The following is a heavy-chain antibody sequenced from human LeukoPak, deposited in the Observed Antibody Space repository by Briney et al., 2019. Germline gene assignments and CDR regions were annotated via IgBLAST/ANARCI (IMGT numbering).Heavy chain of an antibody. V-gene: IGHV4-59*01. CDR3: ARDVDGLGIDY. Sequence: SETLSLTCTVSGVSISSSYRTWIRQPPGKGLEWIGYIFYSGSTNYNPSLKSRGTISVDTSRNQFSLKLTSVTAADTAIYYCARDVDGLGIDYWGQGALVTVSS. CDR2: IFYSGST. D-gene: IGHD3/OR15-3a*01. J-gene: IGHJ4*02. CDR1: GVSISSSY.